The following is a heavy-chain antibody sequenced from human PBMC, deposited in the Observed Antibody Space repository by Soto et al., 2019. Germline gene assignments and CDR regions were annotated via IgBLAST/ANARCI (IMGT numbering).Heavy chain of an antibody. CDR2: IIPIFGTA. J-gene: IGHJ6*02. V-gene: IGHV1-69*01. CDR3: ARSRGGSSSLDTYYYYYYGMDV. CDR1: GGTFSSYA. Sequence: QVQLVQSGAEVKKPGSSVKVSCKAPGGTFSSYAISWVRQAPGQGLEWMGGIIPIFGTANYAQKFQGRVMTTADEPTSTRYMELSSLRSEDTAVYYCARSRGGSSSLDTYYYYYYGMDVWGQGTTVTVSS. D-gene: IGHD2-15*01.